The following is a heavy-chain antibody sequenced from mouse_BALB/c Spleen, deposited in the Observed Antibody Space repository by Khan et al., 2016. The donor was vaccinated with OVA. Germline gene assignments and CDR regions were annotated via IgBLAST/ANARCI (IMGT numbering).Heavy chain of an antibody. V-gene: IGHV1S137*01. CDR1: GYTFTDYA. CDR2: ISTNYGDA. CDR3: VRGGKFAY. D-gene: IGHD1-1*02. J-gene: IGHJ3*01. Sequence: QVQLKQPGAELVRPGVSVKISCKASGYTFTDYAMHWVKQRHAKSLEWIGVISTNYGDAAYNQKFQGKASMTVDRSSSTVYMELARLTSEDSANYYCVRGGKFAYWGQETLVTVSA.